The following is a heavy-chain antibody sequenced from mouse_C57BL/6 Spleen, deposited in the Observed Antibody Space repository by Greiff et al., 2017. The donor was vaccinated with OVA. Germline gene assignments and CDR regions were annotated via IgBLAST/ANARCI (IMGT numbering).Heavy chain of an antibody. J-gene: IGHJ4*01. CDR1: GYTFTSYW. V-gene: IGHV1-55*01. Sequence: VQLQQPGAELVKPGASVKMSCKASGYTFTSYWITWVKQRPGQGLEWIGNIYPGSGSTNYNEKFKSKATLTVDTSSSTAYMQLSSLTSEASAVYYCARGGEYDGSMDYWGQGTSVTVSS. D-gene: IGHD2-4*01. CDR3: ARGGEYDGSMDY. CDR2: IYPGSGST.